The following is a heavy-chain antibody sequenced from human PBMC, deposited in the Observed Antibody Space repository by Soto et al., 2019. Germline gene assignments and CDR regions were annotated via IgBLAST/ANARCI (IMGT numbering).Heavy chain of an antibody. Sequence: PGGSLRLSCAASGFTFSNAWMNWVRQAPGKGLEWVGRIKSKTDGGTTDYAAPVKGRFTISRDDSKNTLYLQMNSLKTEDTAVYYCARYYDYSGGTSGGMDVWGQGTTVTVSS. J-gene: IGHJ6*02. CDR1: GFTFSNAW. V-gene: IGHV3-15*07. CDR3: ARYYDYSGGTSGGMDV. D-gene: IGHD3-22*01. CDR2: IKSKTDGGTT.